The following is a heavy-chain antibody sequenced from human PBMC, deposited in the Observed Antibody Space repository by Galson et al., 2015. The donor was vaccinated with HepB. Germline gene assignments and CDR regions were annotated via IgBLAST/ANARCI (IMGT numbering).Heavy chain of an antibody. V-gene: IGHV4-38-2*01. CDR1: DYFISNGYY. CDR2: IYYSGST. Sequence: ETLSLTCVVSDYFISNGYYWGWIRQPPGKGLEWIGSIYYSGSTYYNPSLKSRVTISVDTSKNQFSLKLSSVTAADTTVYYCARHRGSDYGDYSNWFDPWGQGTLVTVSS. CDR3: ARHRGSDYGDYSNWFDP. J-gene: IGHJ5*02. D-gene: IGHD4-17*01.